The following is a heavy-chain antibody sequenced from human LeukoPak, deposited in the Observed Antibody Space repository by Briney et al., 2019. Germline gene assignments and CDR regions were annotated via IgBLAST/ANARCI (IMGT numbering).Heavy chain of an antibody. Sequence: GGSLRLSCALSGFTFSGNRMQWVRQAPGKGLVWVSRINNDGSSTSYADSVKGRFTISRDNAKNTLYLQMNSLRAEDTAVYYLARGHYYKTGNYYAVDYWGQGTLVTVSS. CDR3: ARGHYYKTGNYYAVDY. CDR2: INNDGSST. CDR1: GFTFSGNR. D-gene: IGHD3-10*01. V-gene: IGHV3-74*01. J-gene: IGHJ4*02.